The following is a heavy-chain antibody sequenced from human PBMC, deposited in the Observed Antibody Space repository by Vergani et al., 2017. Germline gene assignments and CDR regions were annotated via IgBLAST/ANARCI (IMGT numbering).Heavy chain of an antibody. D-gene: IGHD5-18*01. CDR3: AKDWTGEYSYGAAFEY. CDR2: ISYDGNKK. V-gene: IGHV3-30*18. CDR1: GFTFSSYG. Sequence: QVQLVESGGGVVQPGRSLRLSCAASGFTFSSYGMHWVRQAPGKGLEWVAVISYDGNKKYYGDSVKGRFTISRDNSKNTLFLQMNSLGAEDTAGYYCAKDWTGEYSYGAAFEYWGQGTLVTVSS. J-gene: IGHJ4*02.